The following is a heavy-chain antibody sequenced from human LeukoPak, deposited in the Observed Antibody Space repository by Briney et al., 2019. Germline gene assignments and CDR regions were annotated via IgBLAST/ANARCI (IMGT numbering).Heavy chain of an antibody. CDR3: ARHRPRFSSGWSYYFDY. D-gene: IGHD6-19*01. CDR1: GGSISSSSYY. J-gene: IGHJ4*02. Sequence: TSETLSLTCTVSGGSISSSSYYRGWIRQPPGKGLEWIGSIYYSGSTYYNPSLKSRVTISVDTSKNQFSLKLSSVTAADTAVYYCARHRPRFSSGWSYYFDYWGQGTLVTVSS. CDR2: IYYSGST. V-gene: IGHV4-39*01.